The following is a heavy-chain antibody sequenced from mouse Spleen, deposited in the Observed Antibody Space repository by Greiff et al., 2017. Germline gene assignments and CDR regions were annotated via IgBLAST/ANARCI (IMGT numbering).Heavy chain of an antibody. J-gene: IGHJ2*01. CDR2: IWSGGST. D-gene: IGHD1-1*01. CDR1: GFSLTSYG. V-gene: IGHV2-2*01. Sequence: VKLVESGPGLVQPSQSLSITCTVSGFSLTSYGVHWVRQSPGKGLEWLGVIWSGGSTDYNAAFISRLSISKDNSKSQVFFKMNSLQADDTAIYYCARKNYGSLDYWGQGTTLTVSS. CDR3: ARKNYGSLDY.